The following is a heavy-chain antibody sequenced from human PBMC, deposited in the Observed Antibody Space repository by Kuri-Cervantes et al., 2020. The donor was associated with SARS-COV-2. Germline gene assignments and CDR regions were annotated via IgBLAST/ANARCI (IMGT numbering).Heavy chain of an antibody. V-gene: IGHV1-18*04. CDR1: GYTFTSSG. CDR2: VSGYNGHT. D-gene: IGHD2-21*01. Sequence: ASVKVSCKASGYTFTSSGISWVRQAPGQGLEWMGWVSGYNGHTNYAQKLQGRVTMTTDTSTTTAYMELRSLRSDDTAVFYSVRDGYGDYVDYWVQGPLVTVSS. J-gene: IGHJ4*02. CDR3: VRDGYGDYVDY.